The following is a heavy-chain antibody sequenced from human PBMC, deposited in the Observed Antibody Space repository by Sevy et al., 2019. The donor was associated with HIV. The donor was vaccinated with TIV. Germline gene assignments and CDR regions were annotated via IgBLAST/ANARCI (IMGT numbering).Heavy chain of an antibody. CDR2: ITGSGGST. Sequence: GGSLRLSCAASGFTFNRNAMSWVRQAPGKGLEWASGITGSGGSTYYADSVKGRFTISRDNSKNTLYLQMNSLRVEDTAVYYCAKVGYCSSTSCYSIYYRMDVWGQGTTVTVSS. D-gene: IGHD2-2*02. CDR3: AKVGYCSSTSCYSIYYRMDV. J-gene: IGHJ6*02. V-gene: IGHV3-23*01. CDR1: GFTFNRNA.